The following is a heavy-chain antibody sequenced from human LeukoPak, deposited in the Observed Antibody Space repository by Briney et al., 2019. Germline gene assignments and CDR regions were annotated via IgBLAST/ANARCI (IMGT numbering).Heavy chain of an antibody. CDR3: GRGGPSLIGFPP. J-gene: IGHJ5*02. V-gene: IGHV3-48*02. CDR2: ISDISSTI. Sequence: GGSLRLSCAASGFTLSSYSMNWVRQAPGKGLEWVSFISDISSTIYYADSVKGRFTISRDNAKNPLFLQMNSLRDEDTAVYYWGRGGPSLIGFPPWGQEPRVTVSS. CDR1: GFTLSSYS. D-gene: IGHD3-16*01.